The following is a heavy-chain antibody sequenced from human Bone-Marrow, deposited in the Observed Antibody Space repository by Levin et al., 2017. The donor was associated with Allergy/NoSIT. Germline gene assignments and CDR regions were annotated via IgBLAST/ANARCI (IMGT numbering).Heavy chain of an antibody. Sequence: VASVKVSCKASGYTFTNYGISWVRQAPGQGLEWMGWISSYTGNTKSAAKLQDRVTMTTDTSTSTAYMELRSLRSDDTAVYYCARESARDFGDYVDCWGQGTLVTVSS. J-gene: IGHJ4*02. V-gene: IGHV1-18*01. CDR1: GYTFTNYG. CDR2: ISSYTGNT. D-gene: IGHD4-17*01. CDR3: ARESARDFGDYVDC.